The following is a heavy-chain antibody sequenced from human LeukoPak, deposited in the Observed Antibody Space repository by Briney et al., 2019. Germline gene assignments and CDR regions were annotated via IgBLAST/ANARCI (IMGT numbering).Heavy chain of an antibody. CDR2: FYPGGSDT. V-gene: IGHV5-51*01. D-gene: IGHD4-17*01. CDR1: GYSFTYYW. Sequence: GASLMISSKGSGYSFTYYWIGLVRPTPREGLGLVGIFYPGGSDTRYTPSFQGHVTISADKSISTAYLQWSSLKASDTAMYYCARRDWGDYYYWGQGTLVTVSS. CDR3: ARRDWGDYYY. J-gene: IGHJ4*02.